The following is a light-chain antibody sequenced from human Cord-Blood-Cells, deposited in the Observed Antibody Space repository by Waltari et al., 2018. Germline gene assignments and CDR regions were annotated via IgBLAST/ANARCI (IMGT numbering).Light chain of an antibody. V-gene: IGLV2-23*01. Sequence: QSALPQPAPVSGSPGQSITISCTGTSRDVGSYNLVSWYQQHPDKAPKLMIYEGSKRPSGVSNRFSGSKCGNTASLTISGLQAEDEADYYCCSYAGSSTYVVFGGGTKLTVL. CDR3: CSYAGSSTYVV. CDR2: EGS. J-gene: IGLJ2*01. CDR1: SRDVGSYNL.